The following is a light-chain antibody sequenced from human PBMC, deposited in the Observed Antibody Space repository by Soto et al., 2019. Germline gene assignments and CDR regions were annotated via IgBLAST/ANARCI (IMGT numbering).Light chain of an antibody. V-gene: IGKV3-11*01. J-gene: IGKJ4*01. Sequence: EIVLTQSPATLSLSPGNRATLSCRASQSVSSYLAWYQQKPGQAPRLLIYDASNRATGIPARFSGSGSGTDITLTITSLEPEDFAVYYCQQRSNWPSTFGGGTKVDIK. CDR3: QQRSNWPST. CDR2: DAS. CDR1: QSVSSY.